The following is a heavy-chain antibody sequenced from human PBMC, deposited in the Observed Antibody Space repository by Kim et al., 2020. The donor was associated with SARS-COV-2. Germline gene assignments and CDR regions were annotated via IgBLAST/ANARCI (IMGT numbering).Heavy chain of an antibody. CDR2: INPNSGGT. J-gene: IGHJ6*02. CDR3: ARVRRDWNDDYGMDV. D-gene: IGHD1-1*01. V-gene: IGHV1-2*06. CDR1: GYTFTGYY. Sequence: ASVKVSCKASGYTFTGYYIHWVRQAPGQGLEWMGRINPNSGGTNYAQKFQGRVTMTRDTSISTAYMELSRLRSDDTAVYYCARVRRDWNDDYGMDVWGQGTTVTVSS.